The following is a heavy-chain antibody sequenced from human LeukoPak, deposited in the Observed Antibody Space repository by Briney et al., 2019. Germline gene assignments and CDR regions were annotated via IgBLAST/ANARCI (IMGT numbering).Heavy chain of an antibody. V-gene: IGHV4-39*07. Sequence: SETLSLTCTVSGGSISSSSYYWGWIRQPPGKGLEWIGSIYYSGSTYYNPSLKSRVTISVDTSNNQFSLKLSSVTAADTAVYYCARDTGFCSGGSCYHNYFDFWGQGTLVTVSS. J-gene: IGHJ4*02. CDR3: ARDTGFCSGGSCYHNYFDF. CDR1: GGSISSSSYY. D-gene: IGHD2-15*01. CDR2: IYYSGST.